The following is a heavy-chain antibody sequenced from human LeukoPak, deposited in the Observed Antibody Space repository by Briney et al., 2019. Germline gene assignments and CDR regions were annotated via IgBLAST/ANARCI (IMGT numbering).Heavy chain of an antibody. CDR1: GLTFSGAT. CDR3: TLERSDI. Sequence: GGPLRLSCAASGLTFSGATMQWVPQASGKALEWVGRIRSKDNNYATAYAASVKGRFTISRDESKNTADLLMNRLTTEDTAVYYCTLERSDIWGQGTMVTVSS. V-gene: IGHV3-73*01. D-gene: IGHD1-1*01. CDR2: IRSKDNNYAT. J-gene: IGHJ3*02.